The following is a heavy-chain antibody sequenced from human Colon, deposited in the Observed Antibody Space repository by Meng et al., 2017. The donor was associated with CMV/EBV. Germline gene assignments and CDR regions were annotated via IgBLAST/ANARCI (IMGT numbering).Heavy chain of an antibody. D-gene: IGHD3-3*01. J-gene: IGHJ4*02. CDR1: GYTFTGFY. V-gene: IGHV1-2*02. Sequence: QVQLVQSGAEVQKPGASVKGSCKASGYTFTGFYIQWVRQASGQGLEWMGWINPKSGDTIYEQKFQGRVTMTRDTSISTVYMDLNSLRSDDTAVYFCARDLWSGSSDYFDYWGQGTLVTVSS. CDR2: INPKSGDT. CDR3: ARDLWSGSSDYFDY.